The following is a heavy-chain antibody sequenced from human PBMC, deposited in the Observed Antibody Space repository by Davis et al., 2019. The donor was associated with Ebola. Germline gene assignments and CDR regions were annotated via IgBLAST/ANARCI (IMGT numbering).Heavy chain of an antibody. CDR3: AKDTSNIWFDM. D-gene: IGHD2-2*01. J-gene: IGHJ3*02. CDR2: LGTSADT. V-gene: IGHV3-23*01. CDR1: GFTSRSYV. Sequence: GGPLRPSCAAPGFTSRSYVMSWVRQAPGNGRDWVSTLGTSADTYYAASVKGRFTISRDNSKNTLYLQMNGLRVEDTAIYYCAKDTSNIWFDMWGQGTMVTVSS.